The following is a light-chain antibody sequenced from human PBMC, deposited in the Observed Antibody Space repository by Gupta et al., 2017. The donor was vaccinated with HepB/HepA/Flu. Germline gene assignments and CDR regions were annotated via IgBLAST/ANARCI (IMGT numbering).Light chain of an antibody. J-gene: IGLJ3*02. Sequence: QSALTHHTAQPESPGQSITISCTGPNSDPLHHTYVSWYQQHPGKPPKLMIYGVSNRPSGISNRFSGSKSGNSASLTISGLQAEDEADYYCSSETSRRIWVFGGGTRVTVL. CDR3: SSETSRRIWV. CDR1: NSDPLHHTY. V-gene: IGLV2-14*03. CDR2: GVS.